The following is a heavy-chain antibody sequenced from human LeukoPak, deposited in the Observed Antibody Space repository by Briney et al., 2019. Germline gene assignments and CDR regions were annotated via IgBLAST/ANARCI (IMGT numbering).Heavy chain of an antibody. J-gene: IGHJ4*02. Sequence: GGSLRLSCAASGFTFSSYSMNWVRQAPGKGLEWVAAISTTSGNIYYADSVKGRFTISRDNAKNSPYLQMNSLRVEDTDLYYCARRAPSHDFDDWGQGTLVTVSS. V-gene: IGHV3-21*01. CDR2: ISTTSGNI. CDR3: ARRAPSHDFDD. CDR1: GFTFSSYS.